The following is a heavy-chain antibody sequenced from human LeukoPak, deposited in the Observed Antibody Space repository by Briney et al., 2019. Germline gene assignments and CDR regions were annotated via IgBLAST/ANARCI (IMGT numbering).Heavy chain of an antibody. J-gene: IGHJ4*02. CDR1: GYTLTELS. CDR2: FDPEDGET. CDR3: ATGYSSGYTPDY. Sequence: GASVKASCKVSGYTLTELSMHWVRQAPGKGLEWMGGFDPEDGETIYAQKFQGRVTMTEDTSTDTAYMELSSLRSEDTAVYYCATGYSSGYTPDYWGQGTLVTVSS. V-gene: IGHV1-24*01. D-gene: IGHD6-19*01.